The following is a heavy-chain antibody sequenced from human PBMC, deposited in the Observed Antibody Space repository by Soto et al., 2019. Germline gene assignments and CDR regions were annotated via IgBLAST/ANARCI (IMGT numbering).Heavy chain of an antibody. CDR1: GGSFSGYY. Sequence: QVQLQQWGAGLLKPSETLSLTCAVYGGSFSGYYWSWIRQPPGKGLEWIGEINHSGSTNYNPSFKIRVTIPVDTSKNQFPLKLSSVTAADTAVYYCARGFGRYYGSGSYYNSPRKNSFDYWGQGTLVTVSS. CDR2: INHSGST. V-gene: IGHV4-34*01. D-gene: IGHD3-10*01. J-gene: IGHJ4*02. CDR3: ARGFGRYYGSGSYYNSPRKNSFDY.